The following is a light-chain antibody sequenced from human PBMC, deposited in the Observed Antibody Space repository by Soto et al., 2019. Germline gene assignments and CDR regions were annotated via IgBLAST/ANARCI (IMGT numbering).Light chain of an antibody. CDR3: QQHGQWPIT. CDR1: QSVNSN. J-gene: IGKJ5*01. V-gene: IGKV3D-15*01. Sequence: EIVMTQSPATLSVSPGERATLSCRASQSVNSNYLAWYQQKPGQAPRLLIYGISKRATDIPDMFSGSGSGTEFTLTISSLQPEDFATYYCQQHGQWPITFGQGTRLEIK. CDR2: GIS.